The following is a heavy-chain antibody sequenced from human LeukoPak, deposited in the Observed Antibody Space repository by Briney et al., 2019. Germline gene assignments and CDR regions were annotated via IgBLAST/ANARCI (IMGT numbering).Heavy chain of an antibody. CDR3: AATYDSRGYYYGLFDY. J-gene: IGHJ4*02. CDR1: GFSVSEYF. CDR2: TRNIGRSYST. Sequence: GGSLRLSCAASGFSVSEYFIDWLRQAPGKGLEWVGRTRNIGRSYSTEYATSVKGRFIVSRDESKNSVYLQMNSLRTDDTAVYYCAATYDSRGYYYGLFDYWGQGTLVTVSS. V-gene: IGHV3-72*01. D-gene: IGHD3-22*01.